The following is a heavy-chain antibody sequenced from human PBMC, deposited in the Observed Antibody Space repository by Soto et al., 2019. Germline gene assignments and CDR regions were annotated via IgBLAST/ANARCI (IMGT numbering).Heavy chain of an antibody. D-gene: IGHD6-6*01. V-gene: IGHV4-30-4*01. J-gene: IGHJ4*02. CDR1: GGSIDSDDYY. CDR3: ARDRSNSPDFFDY. Sequence: SETLSLTCTVSGGSIDSDDYYWTWIRQPPGKGLEWIGYIYSSGRTSYNPSLESRLTISIDTSKNQFSLHLNSVSAADTAVYFCARDRSNSPDFFDYWGQGTLVTVSS. CDR2: IYSSGRT.